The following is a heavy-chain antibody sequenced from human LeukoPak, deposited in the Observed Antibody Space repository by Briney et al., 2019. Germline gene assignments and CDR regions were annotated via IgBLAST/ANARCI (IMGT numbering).Heavy chain of an antibody. V-gene: IGHV3-23*01. CDR2: ISGSGADT. CDR3: AKRRGFYNGMGV. CDR1: EFIFSGYV. J-gene: IGHJ6*04. Sequence: GGSLRVSCAASEFIFSGYVMSWVRQAPGKGLEWVSAISGSGADTYYADFVKGRFTISRDNFKNTLYLQMSSLRVEDTAVYYCAKRRGFYNGMGVWGTGTTVTVSS.